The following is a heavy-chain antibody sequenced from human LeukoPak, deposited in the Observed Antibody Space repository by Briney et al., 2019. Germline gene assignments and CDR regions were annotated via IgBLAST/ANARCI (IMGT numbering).Heavy chain of an antibody. Sequence: PGGSLRLSCAASGFSFNTYSMTWVRQAPGKGLEWIGEINHSGSTNYNPSLKSRVTISVDTSKNQFSLKLSSVTAADTAVYYCASGGYIYGYDFSFYYWGQGTLVTVSS. CDR1: GFSFNTYS. D-gene: IGHD5-18*01. V-gene: IGHV4-34*01. J-gene: IGHJ4*02. CDR3: ASGGYIYGYDFSFYY. CDR2: INHSGST.